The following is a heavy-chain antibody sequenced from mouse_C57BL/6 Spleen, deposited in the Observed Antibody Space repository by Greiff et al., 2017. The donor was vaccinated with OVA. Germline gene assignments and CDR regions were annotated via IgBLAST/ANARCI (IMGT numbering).Heavy chain of an antibody. CDR1: GYAFSSSW. D-gene: IGHD2-2*01. J-gene: IGHJ3*01. Sequence: QVQLKQSGPELVKPGASVKISCKASGYAFSSSWMNWVKQRPGKGLEWIGRIYPGDGDTNYKGKFKGKATLTADKSSSTAYMQLSSLTSEDSAVYFCARGDGYDVWFAYWGQGTLVTVSA. CDR3: ARGDGYDVWFAY. V-gene: IGHV1-82*01. CDR2: IYPGDGDT.